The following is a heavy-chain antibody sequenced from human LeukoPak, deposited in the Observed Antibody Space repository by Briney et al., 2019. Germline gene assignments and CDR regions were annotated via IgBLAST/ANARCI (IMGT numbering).Heavy chain of an antibody. V-gene: IGHV3-21*05. J-gene: IGHJ3*02. CDR2: ISSSSSYI. Sequence: GGSLRLSCAASGFTFSSYEMNWVRQAPGKGLEWVSYISSSSSYIYYADSVKGRFTISRDNAKNSLYLQMNSLRAEDTAVYYCARDGKVDTARPGAFDIWGQGTMVTVSS. CDR1: GFTFSSYE. D-gene: IGHD5-18*01. CDR3: ARDGKVDTARPGAFDI.